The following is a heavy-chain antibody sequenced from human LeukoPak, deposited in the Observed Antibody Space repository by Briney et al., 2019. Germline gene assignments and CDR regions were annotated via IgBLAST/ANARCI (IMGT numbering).Heavy chain of an antibody. CDR2: ISYDGTNK. CDR1: GFTFSRNG. D-gene: IGHD4-17*01. V-gene: IGHV3-30*18. CDR3: AKVEGYGDYHFSY. J-gene: IGHJ4*02. Sequence: PGGSLRLSCAASGFTFSRNGMHWVRQAPGKGLEWVAVISYDGTNKYYADSVKGRYTISRDNSKNTLYLQMNSLRAEDTAVYYCAKVEGYGDYHFSYWGQGTLVTVSS.